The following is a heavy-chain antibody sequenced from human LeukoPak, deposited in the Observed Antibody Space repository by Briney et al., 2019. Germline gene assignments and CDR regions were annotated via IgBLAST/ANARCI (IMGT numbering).Heavy chain of an antibody. CDR1: GDSISSYY. CDR3: ARHPSGSYGWFDP. D-gene: IGHD1-26*01. CDR2: IYYSGST. V-gene: IGHV4-59*08. Sequence: SETLSLTCTVSGDSISSYYCSWVRQPPGKGLEWVGSIYYSGSTYYNPSLKSRVTISVDTSKNQFSLKLSSVTAADTAVYYCARHPSGSYGWFDPWGQGTLVTVSA. J-gene: IGHJ5*02.